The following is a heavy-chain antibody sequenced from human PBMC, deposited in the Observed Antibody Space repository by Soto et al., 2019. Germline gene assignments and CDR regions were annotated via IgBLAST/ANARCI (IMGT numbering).Heavy chain of an antibody. Sequence: PGGSLRLSCAASGFTFSSYSMNWVRQAPGKGLEWVSYINKNSRSISYADSVKGRFTISRDNAKNSLYLQVNSLRDEDTAVYYCARESPYNDTAFAIWAQGRMVTVS. CDR1: GFTFSSYS. CDR3: ARESPYNDTAFAI. CDR2: INKNSRSI. D-gene: IGHD3-22*01. V-gene: IGHV3-48*02. J-gene: IGHJ3*02.